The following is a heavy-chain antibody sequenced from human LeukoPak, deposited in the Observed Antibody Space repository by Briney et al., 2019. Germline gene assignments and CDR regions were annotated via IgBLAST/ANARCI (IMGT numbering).Heavy chain of an antibody. CDR1: GYTFTSYG. CDR3: ARVGSSSSWYVSWFDP. V-gene: IGHV1-18*01. D-gene: IGHD6-13*01. Sequence: ASVKVSCKASGYTFTSYGISWVRQAPGQRLEWMGWISAYNGNTNYAQKLQGRVTMTTDTSTSTAYMELRSLRSDDTAVYYCARVGSSSSWYVSWFDPWGQGTLVTVSS. J-gene: IGHJ5*02. CDR2: ISAYNGNT.